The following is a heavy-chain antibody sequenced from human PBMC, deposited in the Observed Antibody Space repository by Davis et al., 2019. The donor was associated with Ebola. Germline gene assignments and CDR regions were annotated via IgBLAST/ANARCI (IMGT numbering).Heavy chain of an antibody. D-gene: IGHD3-16*01. J-gene: IGHJ4*02. CDR2: IYYSGST. V-gene: IGHV4-59*08. Sequence: PSETLSLTCTVSGGSISSYYWSWIRQPPGKGLEWIGYIYYSGSTNYNPSLKSRVTISVDTSKNQFSLKLSSVTAADTAVYYCARLGGEGLLDYWGQGTLVTVSS. CDR1: GGSISSYY. CDR3: ARLGGEGLLDY.